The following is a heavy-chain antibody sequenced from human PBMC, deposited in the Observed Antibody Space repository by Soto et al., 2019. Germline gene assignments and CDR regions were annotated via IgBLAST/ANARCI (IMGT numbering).Heavy chain of an antibody. CDR1: GFTFSSYG. CDR3: AKDEDIAAAAYYFDY. CDR2: ISYDGGDK. V-gene: IGHV3-30*18. J-gene: IGHJ4*02. D-gene: IGHD6-13*01. Sequence: GSLRLSCAASGFTFSSYGMHWVRQAPGKGLEWVAVISYDGGDKHYADSVKGRFTISRDNSKNTLYLQMNSLRAEDTAVYYCAKDEDIAAAAYYFDYWGQGTLVTVSS.